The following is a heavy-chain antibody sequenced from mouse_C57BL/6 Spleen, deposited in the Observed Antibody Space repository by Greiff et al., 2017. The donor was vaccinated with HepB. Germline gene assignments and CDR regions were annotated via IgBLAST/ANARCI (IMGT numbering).Heavy chain of an antibody. J-gene: IGHJ4*01. CDR1: GYTFTDYE. D-gene: IGHD1-1*01. Sequence: QVQLKQSGAELVRPGASVTLSCKASGYTFTDYEMSWVKQTPVHGLEWIGAIDPETGGTAYNQKFKGKAILTADKSSSTAYMELRSLTSEDSAVYYCTRRYYGSSYYAMDYWGQGTSVTVSS. CDR3: TRRYYGSSYYAMDY. CDR2: IDPETGGT. V-gene: IGHV1-15*01.